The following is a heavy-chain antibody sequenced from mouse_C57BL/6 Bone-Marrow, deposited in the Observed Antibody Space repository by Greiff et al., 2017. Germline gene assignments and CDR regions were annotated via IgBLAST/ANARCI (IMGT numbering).Heavy chain of an antibody. CDR3: ARPYDSNYWYFDV. CDR2: IYPGSGST. V-gene: IGHV1-55*01. Sequence: VQLQQPGAELVKPGASVKMSCKASGYTFTSYWITWVKQRPGQGLEWFGDIYPGSGSTNYNEKFKSKATLTVDTSTSTAYMQLSILTSEDSAVYYCARPYDSNYWYFDVWGTGTTVTVSS. J-gene: IGHJ1*03. CDR1: GYTFTSYW. D-gene: IGHD2-5*01.